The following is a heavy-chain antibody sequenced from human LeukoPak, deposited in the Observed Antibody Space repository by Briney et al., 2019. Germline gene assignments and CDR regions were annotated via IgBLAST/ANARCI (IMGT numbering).Heavy chain of an antibody. D-gene: IGHD1-26*01. CDR3: TRALGGFSGSYFGY. CDR1: GFTFSSYT. J-gene: IGHJ4*02. Sequence: GGSLRLSCAASGFTFSSYTMHWVRQAPGKGLDWVTVISYDGSNKYYADSVKGRFTISRDNSKNTLYLQMNSLRAEDTAMYHCTRALGGFSGSYFGYWGQGTLVTVSS. CDR2: ISYDGSNK. V-gene: IGHV3-30*04.